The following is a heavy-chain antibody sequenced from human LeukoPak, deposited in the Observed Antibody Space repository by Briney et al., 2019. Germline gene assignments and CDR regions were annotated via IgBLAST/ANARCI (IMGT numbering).Heavy chain of an antibody. CDR2: IWNDGRNK. V-gene: IGHV3-33*01. D-gene: IGHD1-7*01. CDR1: GFTLSRYG. Sequence: GRSLRLSCAASGFTLSRYGMHWVRQAPGKGLEWVAVIWNDGRNKYYADSVKGRFTISRDNPKRSLYLQMNSLRAEDTAVYYCARRTFPNDAFDVWGQGTVVTVSS. J-gene: IGHJ3*01. CDR3: ARRTFPNDAFDV.